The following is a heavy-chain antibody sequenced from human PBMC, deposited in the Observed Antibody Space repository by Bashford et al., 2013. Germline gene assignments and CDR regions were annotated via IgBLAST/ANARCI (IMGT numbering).Heavy chain of an antibody. J-gene: IGHJ6*02. CDR2: INYSGTA. CDR1: GGSISSGDYY. CDR3: ASTEYYYYGMDV. V-gene: IGHV4-61*08. Sequence: SETLSLTCTVSGGSISSGDYYWSWIRQTPGRGLEWIGCINYSGTANYNPSLKSRVSISLVTSKNQFSLRLNSVTAADTAVYYCASTEYYYYGMDVWGQGTTVTVSS.